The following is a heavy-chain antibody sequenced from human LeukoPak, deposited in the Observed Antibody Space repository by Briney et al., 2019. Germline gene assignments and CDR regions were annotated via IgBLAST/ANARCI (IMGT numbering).Heavy chain of an antibody. CDR3: ARDRLEAVADDDYFDY. J-gene: IGHJ4*02. Sequence: GGSLRLSCAASGFTFSSYGMHWVRQAPGKGLEWVAFIRYDGSNKYYADSVKGRFTISRDNSKNTLYLQMNSLRAEDTAVYYCARDRLEAVADDDYFDYCGQGTLVTVSS. CDR1: GFTFSSYG. D-gene: IGHD6-19*01. CDR2: IRYDGSNK. V-gene: IGHV3-30*02.